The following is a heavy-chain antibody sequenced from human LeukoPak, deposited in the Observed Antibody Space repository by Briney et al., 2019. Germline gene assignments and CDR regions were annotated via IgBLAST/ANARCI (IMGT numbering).Heavy chain of an antibody. CDR2: IHSGGTT. V-gene: IGHV4-4*07. CDR3: ARDNGSGYTKGYEHYYYYLDV. Sequence: SQTLSLTCTVSGDSISDDYYTWMRQPAGKGLEWIGRIHSGGTTNYNPSLMSRVTLSIDKSKKHISLRLTSVTAADTALYYCARDNGSGYTKGYEHYYYYLDVWGKGTTVTVSS. D-gene: IGHD3-3*02. J-gene: IGHJ6*03. CDR1: GDSISDDY.